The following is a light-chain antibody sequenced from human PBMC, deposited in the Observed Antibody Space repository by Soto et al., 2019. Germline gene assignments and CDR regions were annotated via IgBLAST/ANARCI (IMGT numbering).Light chain of an antibody. J-gene: IGLJ3*02. V-gene: IGLV2-18*01. CDR1: SSDVGGYKF. Sequence: QSALTQPASVSASPGQSITISCTGTSSDVGGYKFVSWYQQPPGTAPKLMIYEVSNRPSGVPDRFSGSKSGNTASLTISGLQAEDEADYYCSLYTSSSWVFGGGTKLTVL. CDR3: SLYTSSSWV. CDR2: EVS.